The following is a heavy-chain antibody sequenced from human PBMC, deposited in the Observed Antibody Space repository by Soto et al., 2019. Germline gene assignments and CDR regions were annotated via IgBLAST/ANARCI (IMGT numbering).Heavy chain of an antibody. CDR3: ARDPSRSNSGRGSITMIVVVMDWFDP. Sequence: GASVKVSCKASGYTFTSYGISWVRQAPGQGLEWMGWISAYNGNTNYAQKLKGRVTMTTDTSTSTAYMELRILRSDDTAVYYCARDPSRSNSGRGSITMIVVVMDWFDPWGQGTLVTVS. CDR2: ISAYNGNT. D-gene: IGHD3-22*01. CDR1: GYTFTSYG. V-gene: IGHV1-18*01. J-gene: IGHJ5*02.